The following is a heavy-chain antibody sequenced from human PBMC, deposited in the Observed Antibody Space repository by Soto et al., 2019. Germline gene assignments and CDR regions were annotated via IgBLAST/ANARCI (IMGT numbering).Heavy chain of an antibody. D-gene: IGHD3-16*01. CDR3: AKGGPLGADFYYYGMDV. CDR1: GFTFSSYA. V-gene: IGHV3-23*01. CDR2: ISGSGGST. J-gene: IGHJ6*02. Sequence: LRLSCAASGFTFSSYAMSWVRQAPGKGLEWVSAISGSGGSTYYADSVKGRFTISRDNSKNTLYLQMNSLRAEDTAVYYCAKGGPLGADFYYYGMDVWGQGTTVTVSS.